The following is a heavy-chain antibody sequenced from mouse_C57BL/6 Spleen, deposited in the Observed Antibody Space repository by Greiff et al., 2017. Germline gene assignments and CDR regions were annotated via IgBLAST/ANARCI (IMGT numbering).Heavy chain of an antibody. Sequence: VQLQQSGAELVKPGASVKLSCTASGFNIKDYYMHWVKQRTEQGLEWIGRIDPEDGETKYAPKFPGKATITADTSSNTAYLQLSSLTSEDTAVYYCARSGGNYGYWGQGTTLTVSS. CDR3: ARSGGNYGY. J-gene: IGHJ2*01. V-gene: IGHV14-2*01. CDR2: IDPEDGET. D-gene: IGHD2-1*01. CDR1: GFNIKDYY.